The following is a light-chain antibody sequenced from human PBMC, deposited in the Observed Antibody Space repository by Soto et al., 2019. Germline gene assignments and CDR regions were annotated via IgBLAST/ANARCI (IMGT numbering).Light chain of an antibody. CDR2: GAT. CDR3: QQYGSSGT. V-gene: IGKV3-20*01. Sequence: VLTQSAVTLSLSPGGLSTLSCRASQSVGSGYLAWYQQKPGQAPRLLNYGATSRATGIPDRFSGSGSGTDFTLTISRLEPEDLAVYYCQQYGSSGTFGQGTKVDIK. J-gene: IGKJ1*01. CDR1: QSVGSGY.